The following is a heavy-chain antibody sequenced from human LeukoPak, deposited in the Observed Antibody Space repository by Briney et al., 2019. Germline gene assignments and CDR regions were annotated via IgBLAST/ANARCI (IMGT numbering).Heavy chain of an antibody. D-gene: IGHD3-10*01. CDR2: ISASGTST. Sequence: GGSLRLSCAASGFTFSSHGMHWVRQAPGEGLEWVSAISASGTSTYYADSVKGRFTISKDNSKNTLYLQMNSLRADDTAIYYCAKDRTVFRGITYYFDYWGQGTLVTVSS. J-gene: IGHJ4*02. CDR3: AKDRTVFRGITYYFDY. V-gene: IGHV3-23*01. CDR1: GFTFSSHG.